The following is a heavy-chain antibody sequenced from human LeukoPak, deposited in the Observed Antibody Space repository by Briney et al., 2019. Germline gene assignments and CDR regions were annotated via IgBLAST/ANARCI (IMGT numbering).Heavy chain of an antibody. CDR2: ISHSGTT. CDR1: GGTFSGYN. V-gene: IGHV4-34*01. Sequence: SETLSLTCAVYGGTFSGYNWNWIRQPPGKGLEWVGEISHSGTTNYNSALKRRVTMSVDTSKNQVSLKLSSVTAADTAVYYCARGSPKLDSWGRGTLVTVSS. J-gene: IGHJ5*01. CDR3: ARGSPKLDS.